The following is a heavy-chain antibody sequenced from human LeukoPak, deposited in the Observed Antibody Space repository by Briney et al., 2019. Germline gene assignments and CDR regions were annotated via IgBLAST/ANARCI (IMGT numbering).Heavy chain of an antibody. V-gene: IGHV1-69*06. CDR1: GGTFNSYA. CDR3: ASTYSSSSWYFDY. CDR2: IIPIFGTT. D-gene: IGHD6-6*01. J-gene: IGHJ4*02. Sequence: GASVKVSCNASGGTFNSYAISWVRQAPGQGLEWMGGIIPIFGTTNYARKFRGRVTLTADKSTRTAYMELSSLRSEDTAVYYCASTYSSSSWYFDYWGQGTLVTVSS.